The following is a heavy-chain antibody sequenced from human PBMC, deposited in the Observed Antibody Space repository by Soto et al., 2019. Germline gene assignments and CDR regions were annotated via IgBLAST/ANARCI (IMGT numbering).Heavy chain of an antibody. V-gene: IGHV3-66*01. CDR2: IQSGGST. CDR3: TRDDVHCSSGGCYGGPMDV. J-gene: IGHJ6*04. Sequence: EVQQMESGGGLVQPGGSLRLSCAASGFIVSSKYMSWVRQAPGKGLEWVSLIQSGGSTYYAGSVKGRFTISRDNSENTLFLQMNSLRVEDTAMYYCTRDDVHCSSGGCYGGPMDVWGKGTTVTVSA. D-gene: IGHD2-15*01. CDR1: GFIVSSKY.